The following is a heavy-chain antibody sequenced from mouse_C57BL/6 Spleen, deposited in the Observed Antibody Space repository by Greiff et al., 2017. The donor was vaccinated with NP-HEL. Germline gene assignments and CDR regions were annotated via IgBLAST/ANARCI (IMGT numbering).Heavy chain of an antibody. V-gene: IGHV1-55*01. D-gene: IGHD1-1*01. CDR1: GYTFTSYW. Sequence: QVQLQQPGAELVKPGASVKMSCKASGYTFTSYWITWVKQRPGQGLEWIGDIYPGSGSTNYTEKFKSKATLTVDTSSSTAYMQLSSLTSEDSAVYYCARAGYYGSSFDYWGQGTTLTVSS. J-gene: IGHJ2*01. CDR2: IYPGSGST. CDR3: ARAGYYGSSFDY.